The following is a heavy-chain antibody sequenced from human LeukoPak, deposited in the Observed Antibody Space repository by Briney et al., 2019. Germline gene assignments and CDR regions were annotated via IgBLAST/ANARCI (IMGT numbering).Heavy chain of an antibody. CDR3: ARDSYDSSGYHPFPIDY. CDR2: ISSSSSYI. CDR1: GFTFSSYS. D-gene: IGHD3-22*01. Sequence: GGSLRLSCAASGFTFSSYSMNWVRQAPGKGLEWVSSISSSSSYIYYADSVKGRFTISRDNAKNSLYLQMNSLRAEDTAVYYCARDSYDSSGYHPFPIDYWGQGTLVTVSS. V-gene: IGHV3-21*01. J-gene: IGHJ4*02.